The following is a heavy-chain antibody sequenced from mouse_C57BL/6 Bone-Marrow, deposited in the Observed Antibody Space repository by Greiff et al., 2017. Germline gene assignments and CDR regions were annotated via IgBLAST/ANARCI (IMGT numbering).Heavy chain of an antibody. CDR1: GFTFSDAW. D-gene: IGHD4-1*02. J-gene: IGHJ3*01. CDR3: TRPTSTGTGGFAY. CDR2: IRNKANNHAT. V-gene: IGHV6-6*01. Sequence: EVKLVESGGGLVQPGGSMKLSCAASGFTFSDAWMDWVRQSPEKGLEWVAEIRNKANNHATYYAESVKGRFTISRDDSKSSVYLQMNSLRAEDTGIYYCTRPTSTGTGGFAYWGQGTLVTVSA.